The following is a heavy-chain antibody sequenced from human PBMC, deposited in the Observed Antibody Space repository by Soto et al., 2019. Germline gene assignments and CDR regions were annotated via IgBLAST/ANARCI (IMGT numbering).Heavy chain of an antibody. D-gene: IGHD3-22*01. CDR1: GGTFSSYT. J-gene: IGHJ6*02. CDR3: ARVFRGNYYDSSGAGMDV. V-gene: IGHV1-69*02. CDR2: IIPILGIA. Sequence: GASVKVSCKASGGTFSSYTISWVRQAPGQGLEWMGRIIPILGIANYAQKFQGRVTITADKSTSTAYMELSSLRSEDTAVYYCARVFRGNYYDSSGAGMDVWGQATTVTVSS.